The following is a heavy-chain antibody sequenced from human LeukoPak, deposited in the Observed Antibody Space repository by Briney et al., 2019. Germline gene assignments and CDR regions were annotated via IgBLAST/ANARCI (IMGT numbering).Heavy chain of an antibody. J-gene: IGHJ5*02. CDR1: GGSISSYY. CDR2: IHYTGST. V-gene: IGHV4-59*01. D-gene: IGHD3-10*01. Sequence: TSETLSLTCTVSGGSISSYYWSWIRQPPGKGLECIGYIHYTGSTNYNPSLKSRVTISVDTSKSQFSLKLSSVTAADTAIYYCARGGYYGSGNDFRFDPWGQGTLVTVSS. CDR3: ARGGYYGSGNDFRFDP.